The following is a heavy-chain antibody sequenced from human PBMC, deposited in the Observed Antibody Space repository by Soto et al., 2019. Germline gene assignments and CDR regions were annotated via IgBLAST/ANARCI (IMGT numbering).Heavy chain of an antibody. V-gene: IGHV1-69*02. Sequence: SVKVSCKASGGTFSSYTISWVRQAPGQGLEWIGRIIPILGIANYAQKFQGRVTITADKSTSTAYMELSSLRSEDTAVYYCARSRGYSYGPDSDYWGQGTLVTVSS. D-gene: IGHD5-18*01. CDR2: IIPILGIA. CDR3: ARSRGYSYGPDSDY. J-gene: IGHJ4*02. CDR1: GGTFSSYT.